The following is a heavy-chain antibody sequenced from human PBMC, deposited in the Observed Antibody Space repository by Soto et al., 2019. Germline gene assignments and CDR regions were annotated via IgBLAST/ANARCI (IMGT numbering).Heavy chain of an antibody. CDR2: IVVGSGNT. CDR3: ARVYDYIWGSPRYFDY. CDR1: GFTFTSSA. J-gene: IGHJ4*02. V-gene: IGHV1-58*01. D-gene: IGHD3-16*01. Sequence: XVRVSCKASGFTFTSSAVPWVRQARGQRLEWIGWIVVGSGNTNYAQKFQERVTITRDMSTSTAYMELNSLRAEHTAVYYCARVYDYIWGSPRYFDYWGQGTLVTVSS.